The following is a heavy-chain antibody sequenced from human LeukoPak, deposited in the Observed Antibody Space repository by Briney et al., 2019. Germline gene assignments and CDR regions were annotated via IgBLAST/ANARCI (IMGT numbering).Heavy chain of an antibody. J-gene: IGHJ2*01. V-gene: IGHV4-39*01. CDR2: IYYTGST. CDR3: AAPLTRPNWYFDL. Sequence: SETLSLTCTVSGGSVSTISFYWGWIRQSPGKGLEWIGSIYYTGSTSYNPSLKSRVTISLDTSKNQFSLKLSSVTAADTAVYFRAAPLTRPNWYFDLWGRGTLVTVSS. D-gene: IGHD3-16*01. CDR1: GGSVSTISFY.